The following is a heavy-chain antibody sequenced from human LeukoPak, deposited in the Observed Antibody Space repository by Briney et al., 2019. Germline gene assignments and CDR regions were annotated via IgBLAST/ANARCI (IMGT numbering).Heavy chain of an antibody. V-gene: IGHV1-69*13. CDR1: GYTFTSYY. J-gene: IGHJ4*02. CDR2: IIPIFGTA. CDR3: AIGQEGGYADY. Sequence: SVKVSCKASGYTFTSYYMHWVRQAPGQGLEWMGGIIPIFGTANYAQKFQGRVTITADESTSTAYMELSSLRSEDTAVYYCAIGQEGGYADYWGQGTLVTVSS. D-gene: IGHD2-2*01.